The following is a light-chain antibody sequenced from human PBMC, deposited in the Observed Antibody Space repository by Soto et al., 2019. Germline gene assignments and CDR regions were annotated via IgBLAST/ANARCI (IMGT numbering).Light chain of an antibody. CDR2: GDT. J-gene: IGLJ1*01. CDR1: SSNIGAGFD. CDR3: QSYDSRLSSFI. V-gene: IGLV1-40*01. Sequence: QSVLTQPPSVSGAPGLRVTISCTGSSSNIGAGFDVHWYQQLPGTVPKLLIYGDTSRPSGVPDRFSGSKSGTSAFLAITGLQAEDEADYYCQSYDSRLSSFIFGTGTKLTVL.